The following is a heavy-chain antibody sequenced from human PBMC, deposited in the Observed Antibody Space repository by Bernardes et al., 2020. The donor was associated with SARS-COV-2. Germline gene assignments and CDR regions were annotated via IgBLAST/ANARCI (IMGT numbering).Heavy chain of an antibody. J-gene: IGHJ5*02. CDR3: ARRTKITMIVIAVVGWFDP. D-gene: IGHD3-22*01. CDR1: GGSFSGYY. CDR2: INHSGGT. Sequence: SETLSLTCAVYGGSFSGYYWSWIRQPPGKGLEWIGEINHSGGTNYNPSLKSRVTISVDTSKNQFSLKLSSVTAADTAVYYCARRTKITMIVIAVVGWFDPWGQGTLVTVSS. V-gene: IGHV4-34*01.